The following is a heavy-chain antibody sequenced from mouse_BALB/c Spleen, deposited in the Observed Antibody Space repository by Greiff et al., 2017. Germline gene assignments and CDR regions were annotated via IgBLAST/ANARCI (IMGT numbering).Heavy chain of an antibody. J-gene: IGHJ4*01. CDR1: GFTFSSYG. CDR3: ARGYDGYAMDY. CDR2: INSNGGST. D-gene: IGHD2-14*01. Sequence: EVHLVESGGGLVQPGGSLKLSCAASGFTFSSYGMSWVRQTPDKRLELVATINSNGGSTYYPDSVKGRFTISRDNAKNTLYLQMSSLKSEDTAMYYCARGYDGYAMDYWGRGTSVTVSS. V-gene: IGHV5-6-3*01.